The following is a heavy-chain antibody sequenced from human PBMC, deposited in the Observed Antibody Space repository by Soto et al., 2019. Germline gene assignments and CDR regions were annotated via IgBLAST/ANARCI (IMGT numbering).Heavy chain of an antibody. CDR3: ARVKRLGEFPEPPDY. Sequence: SETLSLTCTVSGGSISSYYWSWIRQPPGKGLEWIGYIYYSGSTNYNPSLKSRVTISVDTSKNQFSLKLSSVTAADTAAYYCARVKRLGEFPEPPDYWGQGTLVTVSS. D-gene: IGHD3-16*01. CDR1: GGSISSYY. V-gene: IGHV4-59*01. J-gene: IGHJ4*02. CDR2: IYYSGST.